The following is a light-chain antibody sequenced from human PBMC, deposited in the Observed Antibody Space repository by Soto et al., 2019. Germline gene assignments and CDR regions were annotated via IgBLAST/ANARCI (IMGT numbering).Light chain of an antibody. CDR3: QQYGSSNPYT. J-gene: IGKJ2*01. Sequence: VMRQSPATLSVSPGEGATLSCRASQGIGDTLAWYQHKPGQTPRLLIYDASRRAAGIPDRFSGSGSGRVFTLTISRLEPEDSAVYYCQQYGSSNPYTFGRGTKVDNK. CDR1: QGIGDT. CDR2: DAS. V-gene: IGKV3-20*01.